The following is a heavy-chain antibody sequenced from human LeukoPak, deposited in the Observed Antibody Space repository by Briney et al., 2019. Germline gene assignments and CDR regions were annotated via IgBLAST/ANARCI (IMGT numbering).Heavy chain of an antibody. CDR3: AGDTSSSPMGFDY. D-gene: IGHD6-6*01. CDR1: GFTFNNYA. Sequence: GGSLRLSCAASGFTFNNYAMSWVRQAPGKVLEWVSTVNLRGDSTYYADSVKGRFTISRDNSKNTLYLQMNSLRAEDTALYYCAGDTSSSPMGFDYWGQGTLVTVSS. V-gene: IGHV3-23*01. J-gene: IGHJ4*02. CDR2: VNLRGDST.